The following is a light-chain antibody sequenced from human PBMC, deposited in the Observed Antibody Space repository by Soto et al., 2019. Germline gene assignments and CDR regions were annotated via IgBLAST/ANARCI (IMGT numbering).Light chain of an antibody. Sequence: QSVLTQPRSVSGSPGQSVTISCTGTSSDVGGYNYVSWYQHHPGKAPKVMIYDVSKRPSGVPDRFSGSKSGNTASLTVSGLQAEDEADYYCSSYAGNNIHYVFGTGTKVTVL. CDR1: SSDVGGYNY. V-gene: IGLV2-11*01. J-gene: IGLJ1*01. CDR2: DVS. CDR3: SSYAGNNIHYV.